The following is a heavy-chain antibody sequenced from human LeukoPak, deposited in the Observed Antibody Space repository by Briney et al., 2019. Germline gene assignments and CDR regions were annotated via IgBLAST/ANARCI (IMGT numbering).Heavy chain of an antibody. CDR3: ARDRGHYNSGSILDY. CDR1: GFIFNSYG. CDR2: TRYDGNKR. D-gene: IGHD3-10*01. Sequence: GGSLRPSCAASGFIFNSYGMHWVRQAPGKGLEWVAVTRYDGNKRYHAESVKGRFTISRDNSKNTLYLQMNNLRVEDTAVYYCARDRGHYNSGSILDYWGQGTQVTVSS. J-gene: IGHJ4*02. V-gene: IGHV3-33*01.